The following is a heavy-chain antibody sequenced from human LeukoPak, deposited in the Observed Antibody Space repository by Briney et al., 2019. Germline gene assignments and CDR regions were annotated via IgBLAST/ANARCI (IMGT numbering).Heavy chain of an antibody. CDR2: IRYDGSNK. D-gene: IGHD2-2*01. Sequence: GGSLTLSCAASGFTFSSNGIHWVRQAPAKGLEWVAFIRYDGSNKYYADSVNRRFTIATENSKNTLYLQMNSLRAEDTAVYYCAKDSAYQLLLYNWFDPWGQGTLVTASS. V-gene: IGHV3-30*02. CDR3: AKDSAYQLLLYNWFDP. CDR1: GFTFSSNG. J-gene: IGHJ5*02.